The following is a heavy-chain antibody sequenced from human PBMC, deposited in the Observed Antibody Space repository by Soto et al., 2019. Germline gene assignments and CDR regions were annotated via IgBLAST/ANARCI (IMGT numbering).Heavy chain of an antibody. V-gene: IGHV4-34*01. CDR1: GVSFSGYC. J-gene: IGHJ5*02. CDR3: ARDSRNRSYGYGWFDP. D-gene: IGHD5-18*01. Sequence: SETLSLTCAVYGVSFSGYCWSWIRQPPGKGLEWIGEINHSGSTNYNPSLKSRVTISVDTSKNQFSLKLSSVTAADTAVYYCARDSRNRSYGYGWFDPWGQGTLVTVSS. CDR2: INHSGST.